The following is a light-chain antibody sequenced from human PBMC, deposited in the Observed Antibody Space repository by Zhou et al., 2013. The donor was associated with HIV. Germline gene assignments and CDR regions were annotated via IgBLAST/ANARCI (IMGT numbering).Light chain of an antibody. CDR3: QQYGSSPPNT. V-gene: IGKV3-20*01. Sequence: EIVLTQSPGTLSLSPGERATLSCRASQSVSGIYLAWYQQKPGQAPRLLIHGAFSRATGIPDRFSGSGSGTDFTLTISRLEPEDLAVYYCQQYGSSPPNTFGQGTRLEIK. CDR1: QSVSGIY. J-gene: IGKJ2*01. CDR2: GAF.